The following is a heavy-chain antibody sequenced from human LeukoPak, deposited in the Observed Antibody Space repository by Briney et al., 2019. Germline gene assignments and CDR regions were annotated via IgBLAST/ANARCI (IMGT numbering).Heavy chain of an antibody. D-gene: IGHD3-10*01. Sequence: GGSLRLSCATSGFTFTSYAMSWVRQAPGKGLEWVSTITGSGASTYYADFVRGRFTISRDNSKKTLYLQMDSLRAEDMAVYYCAKWGFTYGPGYFDYWGQGTLVTVSS. CDR3: AKWGFTYGPGYFDY. V-gene: IGHV3-23*01. J-gene: IGHJ4*02. CDR1: GFTFTSYA. CDR2: ITGSGAST.